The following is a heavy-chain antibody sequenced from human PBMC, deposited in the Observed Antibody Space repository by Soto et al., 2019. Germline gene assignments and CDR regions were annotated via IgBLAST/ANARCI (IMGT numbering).Heavy chain of an antibody. J-gene: IGHJ6*02. CDR2: ISYDGSNK. CDR3: AKVEAGPGTWSTPNIYYALDV. Sequence: QVQLVESGGGVVQPGRSLRLSCAASGFTFSSYGMHWVRQAPGKGLEWVAVISYDGSNKYYADSVKGRFTISIDISKNTLYLQMNSLTAEDTSLYYCAKVEAGPGTWSTPNIYYALDVWGQGTTVTVSS. D-gene: IGHD6-13*01. CDR1: GFTFSSYG. V-gene: IGHV3-30*18.